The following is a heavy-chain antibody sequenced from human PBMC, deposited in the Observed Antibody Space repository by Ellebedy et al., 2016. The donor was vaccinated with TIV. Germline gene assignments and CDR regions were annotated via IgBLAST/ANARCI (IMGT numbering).Heavy chain of an antibody. CDR3: AKGRGGGSDSSAPRYYFDY. CDR1: GFTFSSYW. Sequence: GESLKISCAASGFTFSSYWMSWVRQAPGKGLEWVANIKQDGSEKYYVDSVKGRFTISRDNAKNSLYLQMNSLRAEDTALYYCAKGRGGGSDSSAPRYYFDYWGLGTLVTVSS. V-gene: IGHV3-7*03. CDR2: IKQDGSEK. D-gene: IGHD3-22*01. J-gene: IGHJ4*02.